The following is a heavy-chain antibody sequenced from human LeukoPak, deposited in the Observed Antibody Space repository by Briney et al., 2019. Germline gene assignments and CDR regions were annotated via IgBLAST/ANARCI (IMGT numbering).Heavy chain of an antibody. J-gene: IGHJ4*02. V-gene: IGHV4-34*01. D-gene: IGHD2-2*02. CDR1: GGSFSGYY. Sequence: PSETLSLTCAVYGGSFSGYYWSWIRQPPGKGLEWIGEINHSGSTNYNPSLKSRVTISVDTSKNQFSLKLSSVTAADTAVYYCARDLGIHCSSTSCHKSPFDYWGQGTLVTVSS. CDR2: INHSGST. CDR3: ARDLGIHCSSTSCHKSPFDY.